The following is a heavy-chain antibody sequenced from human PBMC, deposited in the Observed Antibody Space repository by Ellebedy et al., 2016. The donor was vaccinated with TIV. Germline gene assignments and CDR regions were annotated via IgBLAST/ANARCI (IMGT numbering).Heavy chain of an antibody. CDR3: AADYTWNGGYYGMDV. V-gene: IGHV3-66*01. CDR2: TYSGGRT. CDR1: GFIVSNNY. J-gene: IGHJ6*02. Sequence: GGSLRLSCAASGFIVSNNYMTWVRQAPGKGLEWVSLTYSGGRTYYADSVKGGFTIYRDNSKNTVYLQMNSLRVEDRAVYYCAADYTWNGGYYGMDVWGQGTTVTVSS. D-gene: IGHD1-1*01.